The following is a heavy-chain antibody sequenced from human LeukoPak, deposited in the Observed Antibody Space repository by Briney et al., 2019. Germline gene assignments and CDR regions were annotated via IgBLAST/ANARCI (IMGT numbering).Heavy chain of an antibody. CDR2: ISGSGGST. D-gene: IGHD3-3*01. CDR1: GFTFSSYA. V-gene: IGHV3-23*01. Sequence: PGGSLRLSCAASGFTFSSYAMSWVRQAPGKGLEWVSAISGSGGSTYYADSVKGRFTISRDNSKNTLYLQMNSLRAEDTAVYYCAKGEGGITIFGVVIIGDYWGQGTLVTVSS. CDR3: AKGEGGITIFGVVIIGDY. J-gene: IGHJ4*02.